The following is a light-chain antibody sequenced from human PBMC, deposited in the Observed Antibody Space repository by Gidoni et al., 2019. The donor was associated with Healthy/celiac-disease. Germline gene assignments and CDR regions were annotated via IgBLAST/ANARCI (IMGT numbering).Light chain of an antibody. Sequence: DIQMPQSPSSLSASVGDRVTITCRASQSISSYLNWYQQKPGKAPKLLIYAASSLQSGVPSRFSGSGSGTDFPLTISRLQPEDFATYYCQQSYSTPVTFGQGTKVEIK. CDR2: AAS. V-gene: IGKV1-39*01. CDR3: QQSYSTPVT. J-gene: IGKJ1*01. CDR1: QSISSY.